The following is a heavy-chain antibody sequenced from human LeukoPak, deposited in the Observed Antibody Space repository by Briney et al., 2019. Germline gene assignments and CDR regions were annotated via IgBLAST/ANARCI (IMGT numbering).Heavy chain of an antibody. Sequence: GASVKVSCKASGYTFTSYAMHWVRQAPGQRLEWMGWINAGNGNTKYSQKFQGRVTITRDTSASTAYMELSSLRSEDTAVYYCARDGGLIKGDDGIFDPWGQGTLVTVSS. V-gene: IGHV1-3*01. J-gene: IGHJ5*02. D-gene: IGHD3-16*01. CDR2: INAGNGNT. CDR1: GYTFTSYA. CDR3: ARDGGLIKGDDGIFDP.